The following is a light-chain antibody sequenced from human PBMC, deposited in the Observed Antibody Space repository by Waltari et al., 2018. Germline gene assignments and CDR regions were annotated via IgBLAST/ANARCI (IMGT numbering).Light chain of an antibody. CDR3: QQTYSVLYT. Sequence: DIQMTQSPSSLSASVGDSITITCRASQSVINYLNWYQQKPGKPPKLLIFGSSSLQSAVPSRFSGSGSGTDFALTISSLQPEDFATYYCQQTYSVLYTFGQGTKLQI. V-gene: IGKV1-39*01. CDR2: GSS. J-gene: IGKJ2*01. CDR1: QSVINY.